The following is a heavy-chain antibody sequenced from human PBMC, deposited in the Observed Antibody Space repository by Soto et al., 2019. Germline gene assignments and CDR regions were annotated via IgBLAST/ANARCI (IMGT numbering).Heavy chain of an antibody. J-gene: IGHJ5*02. CDR3: ARDRGYCTNRVCLVDWFDP. CDR1: GGSISSYY. D-gene: IGHD2-8*01. V-gene: IGHV4-59*01. Sequence: SETLSLTCTVSGGSISSYYWSWIRQPPGKGLEWIGYIYYSGSTNYNTSLKSRVNISVDTSKHQFSLKLSYVAAADTAVYYCARDRGYCTNRVCLVDWFDPWGQGTLVSVSS. CDR2: IYYSGST.